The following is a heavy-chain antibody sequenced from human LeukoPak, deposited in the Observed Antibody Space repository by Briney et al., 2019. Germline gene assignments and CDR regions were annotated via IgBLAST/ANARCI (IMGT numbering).Heavy chain of an antibody. J-gene: IGHJ4*02. CDR3: ARDQSGPFDS. CDR1: GYSFSSYG. V-gene: IGHV1-18*04. D-gene: IGHD3-10*01. Sequence: ASVKVSCKTSGYSFSSYGISWVRQAPGQGLEWMGWISVYNGNTNYARKLQGRLTLSTDTSTSSAYMELRSLRSDDTAMYYCARDQSGPFDSWGQGTLVTVSS. CDR2: ISVYNGNT.